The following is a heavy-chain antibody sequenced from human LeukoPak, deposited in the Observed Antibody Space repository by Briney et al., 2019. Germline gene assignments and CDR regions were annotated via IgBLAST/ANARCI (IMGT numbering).Heavy chain of an antibody. J-gene: IGHJ5*02. V-gene: IGHV1-18*01. CDR3: ARDRIARLGGSYRYNCFDP. Sequence: ASVKVSCKASGYTFNNFGIHWVRQTPGQGLEWMGWISAYNGLTNYAENLQGRVTMTTDTSTGTAYLELRSLTSDDTALYYCARDRIARLGGSYRYNCFDPWGQGTLVTV. D-gene: IGHD1-26*01. CDR1: GYTFNNFG. CDR2: ISAYNGLT.